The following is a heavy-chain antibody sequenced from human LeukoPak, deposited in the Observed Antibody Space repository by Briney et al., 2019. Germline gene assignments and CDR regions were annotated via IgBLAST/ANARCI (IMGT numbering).Heavy chain of an antibody. V-gene: IGHV3-23*01. D-gene: IGHD6-19*01. CDR1: GFTFSSYA. J-gene: IGHJ4*02. CDR3: AKDLWGSGWYVLDY. Sequence: GGSLRLSYAASGFTFSSYAMSWVRQAPGKGLEWVSAISGSGGSTYYADSVKGRFTISRDNSKNTLYLQMSSLRAEDTAVYYCAKDLWGSGWYVLDYWGQGTLVTVSS. CDR2: ISGSGGST.